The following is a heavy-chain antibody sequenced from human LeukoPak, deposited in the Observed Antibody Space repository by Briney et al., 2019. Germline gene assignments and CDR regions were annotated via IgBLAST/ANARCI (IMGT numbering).Heavy chain of an antibody. V-gene: IGHV3-33*01. J-gene: IGHJ1*01. D-gene: IGHD2-15*01. Sequence: GGSLRLSCAASGFGFRSYGMHWVRQAPGKGLEWVAVIWHDGSNDYYADSVRGRFAISRDNSKNMLYLQMNRLTVEDTAVYYCARDGVVASTERKAYFQYWGQGTLVTVSS. CDR2: IWHDGSND. CDR1: GFGFRSYG. CDR3: ARDGVVASTERKAYFQY.